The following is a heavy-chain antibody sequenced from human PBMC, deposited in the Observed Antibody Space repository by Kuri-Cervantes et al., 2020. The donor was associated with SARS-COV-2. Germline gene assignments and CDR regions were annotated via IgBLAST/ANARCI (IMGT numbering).Heavy chain of an antibody. V-gene: IGHV3-23*01. CDR3: AKDLAHSGSYYNHWGFDY. CDR2: ISGSGGST. J-gene: IGHJ4*02. Sequence: GGSLRLSCAASGFTFSSYAMSWVRQAPGKGLEWVSAISGSGGSTYYADSVNGRFTISRDNSKNTLYLQMNSLRAEDTAVYYCAKDLAHSGSYYNHWGFDYWGQGTLVTVSS. CDR1: GFTFSSYA. D-gene: IGHD1-26*01.